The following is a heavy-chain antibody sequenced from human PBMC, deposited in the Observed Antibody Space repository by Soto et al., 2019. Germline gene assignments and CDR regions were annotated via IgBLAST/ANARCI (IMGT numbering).Heavy chain of an antibody. J-gene: IGHJ3*02. CDR2: IVVGSGNT. CDR3: ALCYPYYYDSRGYYYGHAFDI. CDR1: GFTFTSSA. D-gene: IGHD3-22*01. Sequence: SVKCYVKASGFTFTSSAVQWVRQARGQLLDWIGWIVVGSGNTNYAEKFQERVTLTRDMSTSTAYMELSSLRSEDTAGYYCALCYPYYYDSRGYYYGHAFDIWGQGTMVTVSS. V-gene: IGHV1-58*01.